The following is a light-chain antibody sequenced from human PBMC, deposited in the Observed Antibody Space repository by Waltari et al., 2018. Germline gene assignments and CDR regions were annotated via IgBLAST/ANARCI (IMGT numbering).Light chain of an antibody. Sequence: EIVLTQSPATLSLSPGERATLSCRASESIGIYLTWYQNKPGQAPRLLIYDASNRATGIPARFSGGGSGRDFTLTINSLEPEDFTVYYCQHRRNWPPYTFGQGTKLEIK. V-gene: IGKV3-11*02. J-gene: IGKJ2*01. CDR1: ESIGIY. CDR2: DAS. CDR3: QHRRNWPPYT.